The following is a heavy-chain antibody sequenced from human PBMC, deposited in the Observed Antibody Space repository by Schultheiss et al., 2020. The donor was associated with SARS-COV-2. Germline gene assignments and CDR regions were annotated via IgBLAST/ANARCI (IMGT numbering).Heavy chain of an antibody. Sequence: SVTLSLTCTVSGGSISSYYWSWIRQPPGKGLEWIGYIYYSGSTNYNPSLKSRVTISVDTSKNQFSLKLGSVTAADTAVYYCAAAIGAYWGQGTLVTVSS. CDR2: IYYSGST. J-gene: IGHJ4*02. D-gene: IGHD2-2*02. V-gene: IGHV4-59*12. CDR1: GGSISSYY. CDR3: AAAIGAY.